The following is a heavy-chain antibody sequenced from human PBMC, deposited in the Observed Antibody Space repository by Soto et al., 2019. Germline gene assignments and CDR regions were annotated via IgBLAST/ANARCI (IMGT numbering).Heavy chain of an antibody. CDR3: ARKDASVWIFDY. J-gene: IGHJ4*02. D-gene: IGHD6-19*01. CDR2: INHSGST. Sequence: PSETLSLTCTVSGGSISSYYWSWIRQPPGTGLEWIGEINHSGSTNYNPSLKSRVTISVDTSKNQFSLNLSSVTAADTAVYYCARKDASVWIFDYWGQGTLVTVSS. CDR1: GGSISSYY. V-gene: IGHV4-34*01.